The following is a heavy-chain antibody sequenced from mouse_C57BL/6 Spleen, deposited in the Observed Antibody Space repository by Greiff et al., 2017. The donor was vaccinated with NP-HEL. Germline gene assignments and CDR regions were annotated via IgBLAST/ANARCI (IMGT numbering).Heavy chain of an antibody. J-gene: IGHJ2*01. V-gene: IGHV1-64*01. CDR3: ARPSSFSYYFDY. CDR1: GYTFTSYW. D-gene: IGHD1-1*01. CDR2: IHPNSGST. Sequence: VQLQQSGAELVKPGASVKLSCKASGYTFTSYWMHWVKQRPGQGLEWIGMIHPNSGSTNYNEKFKSKATLTVDKSSSTAYMQLSSLTSEDSAVYYCARPSSFSYYFDYWGQGTTLTVSS.